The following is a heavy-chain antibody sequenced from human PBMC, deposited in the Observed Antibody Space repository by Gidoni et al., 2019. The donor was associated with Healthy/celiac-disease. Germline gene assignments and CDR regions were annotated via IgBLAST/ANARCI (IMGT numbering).Heavy chain of an antibody. Sequence: QVQLVQSGAEVKKPGSSVTVPCTASGGTFSSSAISWVRKTPGQGLEWLGGFIPIVGTANYAQKCQGRDKITADESTSTTYMELSSLRSEDTTVYYCAGAYSSSWYEIVEFGDTWGQGTLVTVSS. CDR3: AGAYSSSWYEIVEFGDT. D-gene: IGHD6-13*01. CDR1: GGTFSSSA. CDR2: FIPIVGTA. J-gene: IGHJ5*02. V-gene: IGHV1-69*01.